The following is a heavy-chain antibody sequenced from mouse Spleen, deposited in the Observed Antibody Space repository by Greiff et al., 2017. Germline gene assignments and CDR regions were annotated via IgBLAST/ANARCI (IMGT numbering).Heavy chain of an antibody. CDR2: IDPETGGT. Sequence: QVQLKESGAELVRPGASVTLSCKASGYTFTDYEMHWVKQTPVHGLEWIGAIDPETGGTAYNQKFKGKAILTADKSSSTAYMELRSLTSEDSAVYYCTNYYGSETYWGQGTLVTVSA. V-gene: IGHV1-15*01. CDR1: GYTFTDYE. D-gene: IGHD1-1*01. CDR3: TNYYGSETY. J-gene: IGHJ3*01.